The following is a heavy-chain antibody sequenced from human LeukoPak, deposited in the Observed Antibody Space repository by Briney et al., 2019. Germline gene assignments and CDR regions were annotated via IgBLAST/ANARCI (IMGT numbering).Heavy chain of an antibody. J-gene: IGHJ4*02. Sequence: LSLTCTVSGGSIRSSYYYWGWIRQAPGKGLEWVAVISYDGNNKYYADSVKGRFTISRDNSKNTLYLQMNSLRAEDTAVYYCAKAGYYDSSGYFPTPFDYWGQGTLVTVSS. CDR3: AKAGYYDSSGYFPTPFDY. D-gene: IGHD3-22*01. CDR2: ISYDGNNK. V-gene: IGHV3-30*18. CDR1: GGSIRS.